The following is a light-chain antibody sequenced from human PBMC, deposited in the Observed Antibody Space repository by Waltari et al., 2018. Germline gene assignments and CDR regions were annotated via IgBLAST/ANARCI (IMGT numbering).Light chain of an antibody. V-gene: IGLV5-45*02. CDR2: YKSGSDK. CDR1: SGINVGSYR. CDR3: MIWHSRAYV. Sequence: QAVLTQPSSLSASPGASASLTCTLGSGINVGSYRIYWYQQKPGSPPQYLLNYKSGSDKEQGSGVPSRFSGSKDASANAGILVISGLQSEDEADYYCMIWHSRAYVFGTGTKVSVL. J-gene: IGLJ1*01.